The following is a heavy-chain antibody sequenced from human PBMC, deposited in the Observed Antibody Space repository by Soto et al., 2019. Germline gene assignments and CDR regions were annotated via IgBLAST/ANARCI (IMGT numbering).Heavy chain of an antibody. D-gene: IGHD3-3*02. CDR3: ARYIYGQGFKA. CDR2: MRANSGDT. CDR1: GDILTNFD. Sequence: QVQLVQPGAEVRKPGASVKVSCKASGDILTNFDFNWVRQATGQGLEWIGWMRANSGDTGHDQKFQGRVSMTRDTSMSTAYMELSSLRAEDTAVYYCARYIYGQGFKAWGQGTLVFVSS. V-gene: IGHV1-8*01. J-gene: IGHJ5*02.